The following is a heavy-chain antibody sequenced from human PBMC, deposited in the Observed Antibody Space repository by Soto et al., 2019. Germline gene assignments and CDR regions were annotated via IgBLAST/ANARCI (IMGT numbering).Heavy chain of an antibody. CDR2: IYYSGTT. CDR3: ARASPVVTDV. V-gene: IGHV4-30-4*01. D-gene: IGHD5-18*01. J-gene: IGHJ6*02. CDR1: GGSISSGDYY. Sequence: QVQLQESGPGLVKPSQTLSLTCTVSGGSISSGDYYWSWIRQPPGKGLEWIGYIYYSGTTYYNPSLKSRVNLSVDTSKIQFSLTLSSVTAADTAVYSCARASPVVTDVWGQGTTVTVSS.